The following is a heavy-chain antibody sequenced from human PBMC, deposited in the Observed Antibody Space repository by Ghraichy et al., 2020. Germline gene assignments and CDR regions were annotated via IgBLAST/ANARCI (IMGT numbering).Heavy chain of an antibody. CDR1: GFIFSRYA. V-gene: IGHV3-23*01. J-gene: IGHJ4*02. D-gene: IGHD6-6*01. CDR2: ISGSGGST. CDR3: AKDLSYSSSSNVDY. Sequence: GESLNISCAASGFIFSRYAMSWVRQAPGKGLEWVSGISGSGGSTYYSDSWKGRFTISRDNSENILYLQMNSLRAEDTALYYCAKDLSYSSSSNVDYWGQGTPVTVSS.